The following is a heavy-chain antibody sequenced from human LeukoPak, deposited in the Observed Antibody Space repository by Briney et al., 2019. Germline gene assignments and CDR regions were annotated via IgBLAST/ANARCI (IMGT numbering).Heavy chain of an antibody. CDR3: AKQIAAAGYNYFDY. CDR1: GFTFSSYA. CDR2: ISGSGGST. Sequence: GGSLRLSCAASGFTFSSYAMSWVRQAPGKGLEWVSAISGSGGSTYYADSVKGRLTISRDNSKNTLYLQMNSLRAEDTAVYYCAKQIAAAGYNYFDYWGQGTLVTVSS. V-gene: IGHV3-23*01. J-gene: IGHJ4*02. D-gene: IGHD6-13*01.